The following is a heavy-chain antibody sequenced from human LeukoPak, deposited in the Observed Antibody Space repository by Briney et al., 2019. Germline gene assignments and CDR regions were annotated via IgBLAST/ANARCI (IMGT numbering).Heavy chain of an antibody. CDR1: GFTFSSYA. Sequence: HTGGSLRLSCAASGFTFSSYAMHWVRQAPGKGLEWVAVISYDGSNKYYADSVKGRFTISRDNSKNTLYLQMNSLRAEDTAVYYCAREGRDSNWGQGTLVTVSS. CDR2: ISYDGSNK. J-gene: IGHJ4*02. CDR3: AREGRDSN. V-gene: IGHV3-30-3*01.